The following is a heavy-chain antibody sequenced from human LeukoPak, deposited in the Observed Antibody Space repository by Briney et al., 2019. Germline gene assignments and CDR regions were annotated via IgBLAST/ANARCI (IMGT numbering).Heavy chain of an antibody. CDR3: ARGRYYDILTGWLNWFDP. CDR2: IYYSGST. J-gene: IGHJ5*02. V-gene: IGHV4-39*07. Sequence: SETLSLTCTVSGGSISSSSYYWGWIRQPPGKGLEWIGSIYYSGSTYHNPSLKSRVTISVDTSKNQFSLKLSSVTAADTAVYYCARGRYYDILTGWLNWFDPWGQGTLVTVSS. CDR1: GGSISSSSYY. D-gene: IGHD3-9*01.